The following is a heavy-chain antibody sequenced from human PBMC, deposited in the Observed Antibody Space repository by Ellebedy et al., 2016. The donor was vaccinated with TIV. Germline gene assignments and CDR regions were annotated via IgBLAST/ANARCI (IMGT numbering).Heavy chain of an antibody. Sequence: GESLKISCAASGSTFSNYAMNWVRQAPGKGLEWVSSISVSGPRTYYADSVKGRFTISRDNSKNALYLQMSSLRAEDTAVYYCAKVIVTGDRCRGFLESWGQGTLVTVSS. CDR2: ISVSGPRT. CDR1: GSTFSNYA. J-gene: IGHJ4*02. CDR3: AKVIVTGDRCRGFLES. V-gene: IGHV3-23*01. D-gene: IGHD7-27*01.